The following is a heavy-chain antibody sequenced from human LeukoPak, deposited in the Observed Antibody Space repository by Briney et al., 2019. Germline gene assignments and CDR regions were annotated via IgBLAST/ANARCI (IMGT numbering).Heavy chain of an antibody. Sequence: SETLSLTCTVSAGFVSNRNYYWGWIRQPPGKGLEWIGSIYYSGSTYDNPSLESRVTISVDTSKNQFSLKLSSVTAADTAVYYCARHSGYYYARDASDIWGQGTLVTVSS. D-gene: IGHD3-22*01. CDR3: ARHSGYYYARDASDI. CDR2: IYYSGST. CDR1: AGFVSNRNYY. J-gene: IGHJ3*02. V-gene: IGHV4-39*01.